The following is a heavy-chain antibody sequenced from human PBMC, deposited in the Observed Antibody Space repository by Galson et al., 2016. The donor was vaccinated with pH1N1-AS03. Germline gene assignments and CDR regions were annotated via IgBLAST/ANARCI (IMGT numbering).Heavy chain of an antibody. CDR2: IYSGGST. V-gene: IGHV3-66*01. J-gene: IGHJ5*02. Sequence: SLRLSCAASGFTVSSKYMSWVRQAPEKGLEWVSSIYSGGSTYYADSVKGRFTISRDNSKNTLYLQMSSLRTEDTAVYYCVLRNLGSYSAWGQGTLVSVSS. D-gene: IGHD3-10*01. CDR1: GFTVSSKY. CDR3: VLRNLGSYSA.